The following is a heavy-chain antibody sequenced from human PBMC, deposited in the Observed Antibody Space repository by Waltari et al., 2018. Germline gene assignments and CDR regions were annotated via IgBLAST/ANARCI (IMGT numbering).Heavy chain of an antibody. CDR2: IYHSGST. CDR3: ASVDRLVPDY. D-gene: IGHD6-19*01. J-gene: IGHJ4*02. CDR1: GYSISSGYY. Sequence: QVQLQESGPGLVKPSETLSLTCAVSGYSISSGYYWGWIRQPPGKGLEWIGSIYHSGSTYYNPSLKSRVTISVDTSKNQFSLKLSSVTAADTAVYYCASVDRLVPDYWGQGTLVTVSS. V-gene: IGHV4-38-2*01.